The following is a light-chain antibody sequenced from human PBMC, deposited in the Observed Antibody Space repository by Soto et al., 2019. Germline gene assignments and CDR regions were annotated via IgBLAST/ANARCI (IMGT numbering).Light chain of an antibody. CDR1: QSVNSN. V-gene: IGKV3-15*01. Sequence: EIVMTQSTVTLSVSPGDRATLSCRASQSVNSNLAWYQHKPGQTPKLLIYVASTRATGIPARFSGSGFGTEFTLTISSLQSEDFAVYYCQQYNVWALTFGGGTKVEFK. J-gene: IGKJ4*02. CDR3: QQYNVWALT. CDR2: VAS.